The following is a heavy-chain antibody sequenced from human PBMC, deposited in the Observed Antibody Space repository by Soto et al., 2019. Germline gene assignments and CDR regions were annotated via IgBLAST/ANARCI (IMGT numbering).Heavy chain of an antibody. Sequence: EVQLVESGGGLVQPGRSLRLSCAASGFTFDDYAMHWVRQAPGKGLEWVSGISWNSGSIGYADSVKGRFTISRDNAKNSLYLQMNSLRAEGTALYYCAKASSSWAKYFQHWGQGTLVTVSS. J-gene: IGHJ1*01. CDR3: AKASSSWAKYFQH. V-gene: IGHV3-9*01. D-gene: IGHD6-13*01. CDR1: GFTFDDYA. CDR2: ISWNSGSI.